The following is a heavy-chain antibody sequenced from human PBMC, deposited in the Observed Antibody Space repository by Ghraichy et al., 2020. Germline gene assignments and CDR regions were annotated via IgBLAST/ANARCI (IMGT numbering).Heavy chain of an antibody. CDR2: LTRSGDST. D-gene: IGHD6-13*01. V-gene: IGHV3-23*01. CDR3: TKEAGQQLANWRLDV. Sequence: GGSLRLSCAASGFTFSSYAMSWVRQAPGKGLEWVSTLTRSGDSTYYADSVKGRFTISRDNSKNTLYLQMNSLRADDTAVYYCTKEAGQQLANWRLDVWGQGTTVTVSS. CDR1: GFTFSSYA. J-gene: IGHJ6*02.